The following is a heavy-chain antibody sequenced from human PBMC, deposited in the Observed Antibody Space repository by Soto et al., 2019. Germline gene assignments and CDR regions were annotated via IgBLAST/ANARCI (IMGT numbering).Heavy chain of an antibody. CDR2: IDYSGGT. D-gene: IGHD3-10*01. CDR1: GGSISRYF. CDR3: GREDEVRRVMGAFDI. V-gene: IGHV4-59*12. Sequence: QVQLQESGPGLVKPSETLSLTCTVSGGSISRYFWTWVRQPPGKGLEWIGYIDYSGGTYYIPSLKSQILISIDTYKNQFYLKLSSVTAADTALYYCGREDEVRRVMGAFDIRGEGTMVTVSS. J-gene: IGHJ3*02.